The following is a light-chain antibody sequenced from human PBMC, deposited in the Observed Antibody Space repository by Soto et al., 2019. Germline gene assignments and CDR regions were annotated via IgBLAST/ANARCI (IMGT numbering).Light chain of an antibody. CDR1: QSLLYSDGYDH. CDR3: SEALRSR. V-gene: IGKV2-28*01. Sequence: EIVMTQSPLSLPVTPGEPASISCRSSQSLLYSDGYDHLDWNLQKPGQSPQLLIYLGSNLASGVPDSFSGSGSGIDLTLAISRVEAEDVCFYYWSEALRSRFGQGTKLEIK. J-gene: IGKJ2*01. CDR2: LGS.